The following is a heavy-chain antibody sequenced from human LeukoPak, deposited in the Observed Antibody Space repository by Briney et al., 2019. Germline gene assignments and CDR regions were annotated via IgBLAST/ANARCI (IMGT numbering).Heavy chain of an antibody. J-gene: IGHJ4*02. CDR3: ARSRRPFDFED. Sequence: SETLSLTCTVSGGSISSYYWSWIRQPPGKGLEWIGYIYYSGTTNYNPSLKGRVTISVDTSKNQFSLKLSSVTAADTAVYYCARSRRPFDFEDWGQGTLVTVSS. V-gene: IGHV4-59*01. CDR1: GGSISSYY. CDR2: IYYSGTT.